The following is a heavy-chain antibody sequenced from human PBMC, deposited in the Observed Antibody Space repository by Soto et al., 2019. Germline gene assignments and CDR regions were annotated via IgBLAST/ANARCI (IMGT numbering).Heavy chain of an antibody. Sequence: PGGSLRLSXAASGFTFSSYAMSWVRQAPGKGLEWVSAISGSGGSTYYADSVKGRFTISRDNSKNTLYLQMNSLRAEDTAVYYCAKDGIYYYDSSGYPYFDIWGQGTMVTV. V-gene: IGHV3-23*01. CDR1: GFTFSSYA. CDR3: AKDGIYYYDSSGYPYFDI. D-gene: IGHD3-22*01. J-gene: IGHJ3*02. CDR2: ISGSGGST.